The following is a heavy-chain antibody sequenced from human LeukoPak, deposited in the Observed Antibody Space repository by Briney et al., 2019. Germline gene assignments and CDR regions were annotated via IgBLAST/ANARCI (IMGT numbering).Heavy chain of an antibody. Sequence: PGGSLRLSCAASGFTFDDYGMHWVRQAPGRGLEWVSVISGDGGSTYYADSVKGRFTISRDNSKNSLYLQINSLRTEDTALYYCAKDMVTTGTTIYYDVYYMDVWGKGTTVTLSS. J-gene: IGHJ6*03. D-gene: IGHD1-7*01. CDR2: ISGDGGST. CDR1: GFTFDDYG. CDR3: AKDMVTTGTTIYYDVYYMDV. V-gene: IGHV3-43*02.